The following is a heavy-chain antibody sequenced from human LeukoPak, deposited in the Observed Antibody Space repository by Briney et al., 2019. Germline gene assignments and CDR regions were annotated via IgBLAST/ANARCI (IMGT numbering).Heavy chain of an antibody. J-gene: IGHJ4*02. V-gene: IGHV3-30*01. CDR1: GFTFSSYA. D-gene: IGHD1-1*01. CDR3: SRGRWNYIFY. CDR2: ISYDGSNK. Sequence: GGSLSLSCAASGFTFSSYAMHWVRQAPGKGLEWVAVISYDGSNKHYADSVKGRFTISRDNSKNTLYLQMNSLRAEDTAVYYCSRGRWNYIFYWPQGTLVTVSS.